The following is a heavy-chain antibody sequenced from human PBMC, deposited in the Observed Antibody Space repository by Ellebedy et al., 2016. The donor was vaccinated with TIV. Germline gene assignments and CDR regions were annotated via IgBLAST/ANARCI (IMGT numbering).Heavy chain of an antibody. V-gene: IGHV3-53*01. D-gene: IGHD3-16*02. Sequence: PGGSLRLSCAASGFTVSSDHMSWVRQAPGKGLECVSVVYSGGKTDYADSVKGRFTIARDKSKSTLYLQMNSLRAEDTAVYYCAKNVWGTDRYFHYWGQGTLVTVSS. CDR1: GFTVSSDH. J-gene: IGHJ4*02. CDR2: VYSGGKT. CDR3: AKNVWGTDRYFHY.